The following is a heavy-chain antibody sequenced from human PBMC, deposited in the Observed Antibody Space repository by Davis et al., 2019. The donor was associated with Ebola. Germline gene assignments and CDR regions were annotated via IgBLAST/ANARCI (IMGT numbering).Heavy chain of an antibody. CDR3: AKGVRGPKRTYYYYYGMDV. Sequence: GESLKISCAASGFTFSSYAMSWVRQAPGKGLEWVSAISGSGGSTYYADSVKGRFTISRDNSKNTLYLQMNSLRAEDTAVYYCAKGVRGPKRTYYYYYGMDVWGQGTTVTVSS. V-gene: IGHV3-23*01. CDR2: ISGSGGST. J-gene: IGHJ6*02. CDR1: GFTFSSYA.